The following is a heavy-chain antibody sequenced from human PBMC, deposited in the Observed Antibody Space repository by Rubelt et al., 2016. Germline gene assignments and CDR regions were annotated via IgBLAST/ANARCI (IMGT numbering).Heavy chain of an antibody. Sequence: QVQLVQSGAEVKKPGSSVKVSCKASGGTFSSYAISWLRPAPGQGLEWMGGIIPIFGTANCAGKFQGGVRITGAESTGKAYRELRRLRPEETAVYYCAILTGYPNWFDPWGQGTLITVSS. CDR1: GGTFSSYA. CDR3: AILTGYPNWFDP. V-gene: IGHV1-69*01. J-gene: IGHJ5*02. D-gene: IGHD3-9*01. CDR2: IIPIFGTA.